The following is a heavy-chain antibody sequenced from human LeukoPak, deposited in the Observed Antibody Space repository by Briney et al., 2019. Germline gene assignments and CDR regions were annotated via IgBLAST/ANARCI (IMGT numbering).Heavy chain of an antibody. J-gene: IGHJ6*03. Sequence: SETLSLTCTVSGGSISSYYWSWIRQPPGKGLEWIGYIYYSGSTYYNPSLKSRVTISVDTSKNQFSLKLSSVTAADTAVYYCARDRYYGTYYMDVWGKGTTVTISS. V-gene: IGHV4-59*12. CDR1: GGSISSYY. CDR3: ARDRYYGTYYMDV. D-gene: IGHD3-10*01. CDR2: IYYSGST.